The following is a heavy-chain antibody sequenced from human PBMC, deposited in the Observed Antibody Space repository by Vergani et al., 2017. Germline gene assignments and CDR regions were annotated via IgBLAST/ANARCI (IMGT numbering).Heavy chain of an antibody. CDR3: ARLRSSSSASEVDY. J-gene: IGHJ4*02. Sequence: QVQLQESGPGLVKPSQTLSLTCTVSGGSISSGGYYWSWTRQHPGKGLEWIGYIYYSGSTYYNPSFQGQVTISADTSSSTAYLQWSSLKASDTAMYYCARLRSSSSASEVDYWGQGTLVTVSS. V-gene: IGHV4-31*01. D-gene: IGHD6-6*01. CDR2: IYYSGST. CDR1: GGSISSGGYY.